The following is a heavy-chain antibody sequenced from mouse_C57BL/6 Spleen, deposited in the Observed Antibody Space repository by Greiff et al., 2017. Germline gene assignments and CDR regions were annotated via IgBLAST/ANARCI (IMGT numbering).Heavy chain of an antibody. CDR1: GYTFTSYW. CDR2: IDPSDSET. CDR3: ASGGDYDDAMDY. Sequence: VQLQQPGAELVRPGSSVKLSCKASGYTFTSYWMHWVKQRPIQGLEWIGNIDPSDSETHYNQKFKDKATLTVDKSSSTAYMQLSSLTSEDSAVYYCASGGDYDDAMDYWGQGTSVTVSS. D-gene: IGHD2-4*01. V-gene: IGHV1-52*01. J-gene: IGHJ4*01.